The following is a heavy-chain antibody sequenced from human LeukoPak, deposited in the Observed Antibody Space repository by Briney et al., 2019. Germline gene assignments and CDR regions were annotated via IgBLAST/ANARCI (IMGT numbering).Heavy chain of an antibody. J-gene: IGHJ4*02. D-gene: IGHD5-12*01. Sequence: GGSLRLSCAASGFTFSSFSMNWVRQAPGKGLEWLSYISSSSSIYYADSVKGRFTISRDNAKNSLYLQMNSLRAEDTAVYYCAGDLREWLQFFDSWGQGTLVTVSS. CDR2: ISSSSSI. V-gene: IGHV3-48*01. CDR3: AGDLREWLQFFDS. CDR1: GFTFSSFS.